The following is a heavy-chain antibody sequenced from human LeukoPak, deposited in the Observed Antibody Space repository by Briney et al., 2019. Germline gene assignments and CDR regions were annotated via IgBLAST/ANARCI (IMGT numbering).Heavy chain of an antibody. CDR3: ITRGVVA. CDR2: IKSKTDGGTI. Sequence: GGSLRLSCAASGFPFTIAWMNWVRQAPGKGLEWVGRIKSKTDGGTIDNAAPVKGRFTISRDDSKNTLYLQMNSLKAEDTAVYYCITRGVVAWGQGTLVTVSS. V-gene: IGHV3-15*07. CDR1: GFPFTIAW. D-gene: IGHD2-15*01. J-gene: IGHJ4*02.